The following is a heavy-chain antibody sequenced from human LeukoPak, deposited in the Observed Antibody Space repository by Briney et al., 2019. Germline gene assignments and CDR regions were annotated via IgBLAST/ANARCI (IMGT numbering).Heavy chain of an antibody. CDR1: GGSISSYY. V-gene: IGHV4-4*09. Sequence: SETLSLTCTVSGGSISSYYWSWNRQPPGKGLEWIGYIYTSGSTNYNPSLKSRVTISVDTSKNQFSLKLSSVTAADTAVYYCARLGAARDDYYYYYMDVWGKGTTVTVSS. J-gene: IGHJ6*03. D-gene: IGHD6-6*01. CDR3: ARLGAARDDYYYYYMDV. CDR2: IYTSGST.